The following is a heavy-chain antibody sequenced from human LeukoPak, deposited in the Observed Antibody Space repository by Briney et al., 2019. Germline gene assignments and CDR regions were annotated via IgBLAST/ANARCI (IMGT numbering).Heavy chain of an antibody. D-gene: IGHD3-22*01. J-gene: IGHJ4*02. CDR2: ISPNSGGT. CDR3: ARGPHERSGYPDD. CDR1: GYTFTDYY. V-gene: IGHV1-2*02. Sequence: ASVKVSCKASGYTFTDYYIHWVRQAPGQGLEWMGWISPNSGGTNYAQKFQGRVTMTRDTSISTAYMELSRLRSDDTAVYYCARGPHERSGYPDDWGQGTLVTVSS.